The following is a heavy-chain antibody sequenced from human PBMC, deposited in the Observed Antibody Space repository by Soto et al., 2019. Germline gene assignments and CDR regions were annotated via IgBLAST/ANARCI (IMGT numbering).Heavy chain of an antibody. V-gene: IGHV3-21*01. D-gene: IGHD6-6*01. CDR3: CPIAARLSLYFDY. J-gene: IGHJ4*02. CDR1: GFTFSSYS. Sequence: EVQLVESGGGLVKPGGSLRLSCAASGFTFSSYSMNWVRQAPGKGLEWVSSISSSSSYIYYADSVKGRFTISRDHAKSSLYLQMNSLRAEDTAVYYCCPIAARLSLYFDYWGQGTLVTVSS. CDR2: ISSSSSYI.